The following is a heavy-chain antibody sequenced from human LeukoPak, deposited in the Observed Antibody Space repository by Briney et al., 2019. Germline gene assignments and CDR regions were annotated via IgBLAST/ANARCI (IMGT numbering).Heavy chain of an antibody. CDR3: ARPGWELLDFDY. Sequence: KPSETLSLTCTVSGGSISSSSYYWGWIRQPPGKGLEWIGSIYYSGSTYYNPSLKSRVTISVDTSKNQFSLKLSSVTAADTAVYYCARPGWELLDFDYWGQGTLVTVSS. CDR1: GGSISSSSYY. CDR2: IYYSGST. V-gene: IGHV4-39*01. D-gene: IGHD1-26*01. J-gene: IGHJ4*02.